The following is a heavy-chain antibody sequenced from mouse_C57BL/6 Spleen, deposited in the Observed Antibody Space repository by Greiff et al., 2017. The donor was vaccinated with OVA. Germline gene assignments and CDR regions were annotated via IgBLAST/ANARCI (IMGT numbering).Heavy chain of an antibody. D-gene: IGHD1-1*01. J-gene: IGHJ4*01. CDR2: INYDGSST. CDR3: ARDSYYYGSSYRYYYAMDY. CDR1: GFTFSDYY. Sequence: EVKLQESEGGLVQPGSSMKLSCTASGFTFSDYYMAWVRQVPEKGLEWVANINYDGSSTYYLDSLKSRFIISRDNAKNILYLQMSSLKSEDTATYYCARDSYYYGSSYRYYYAMDYWGQGTSVTVSS. V-gene: IGHV5-16*01.